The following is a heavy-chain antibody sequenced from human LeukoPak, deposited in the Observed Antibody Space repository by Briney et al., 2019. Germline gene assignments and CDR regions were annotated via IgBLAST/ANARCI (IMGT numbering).Heavy chain of an antibody. V-gene: IGHV3-30*04. D-gene: IGHD2-21*02. CDR3: ATGDCGGDCYSSYFDY. CDR2: ISYDGRNK. Sequence: GGSLRLSCAASTFTFSRYAMHWVRQPPGKGLAWVAIISYDGRNKYYADSVKGRFTISRDNSKSMLYLQMNSLRDEDTAVYYCATGDCGGDCYSSYFDYWGQGTLVTVSS. CDR1: TFTFSRYA. J-gene: IGHJ4*02.